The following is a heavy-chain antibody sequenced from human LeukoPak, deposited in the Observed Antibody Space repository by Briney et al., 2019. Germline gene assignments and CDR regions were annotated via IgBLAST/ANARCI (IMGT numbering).Heavy chain of an antibody. CDR1: GYTFTGYY. J-gene: IGHJ6*02. CDR3: ARHLYGSGSYRPKYYYYGMDV. D-gene: IGHD3-10*01. V-gene: IGHV1-2*02. Sequence: ASVKVSCKASGYTFTGYYMHWVRQAPGQGLEWMGWINPNSGGTNYAQKFQGRVTMTRDTSISTAYMELSRLRSDDTAVYYCARHLYGSGSYRPKYYYYGMDVWGQGTTVTVSS. CDR2: INPNSGGT.